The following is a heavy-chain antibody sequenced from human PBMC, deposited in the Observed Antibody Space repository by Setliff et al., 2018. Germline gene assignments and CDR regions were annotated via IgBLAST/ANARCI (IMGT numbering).Heavy chain of an antibody. CDR2: IYSDGSST. CDR3: ARRYYGSGSYFDY. J-gene: IGHJ4*02. D-gene: IGHD3-10*01. V-gene: IGHV3-74*01. Sequence: GGSLRLSCAASGFIFSGYWMHWVRQAPGKGLVWVSRIYSDGSSTSYADSVKGRFTISRDNAKNTLYLQMNSLRAEDTAVYYCARRYYGSGSYFDYWGQGALVTVSS. CDR1: GFIFSGYW.